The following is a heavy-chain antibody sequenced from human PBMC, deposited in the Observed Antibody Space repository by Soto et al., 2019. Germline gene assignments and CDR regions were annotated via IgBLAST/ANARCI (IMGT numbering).Heavy chain of an antibody. Sequence: EVQLLESGGGLVQPGESLRLSCAASGFTFSSYAMTWVRQAPGKGLEWVSSISGSGDYTYFADSVKGRFTISRDNSKDTLYLQTSSLRVEDTAIYYCAKDSRSRAQGWFGPWGQGTLVTVSS. V-gene: IGHV3-23*01. CDR3: AKDSRSRAQGWFGP. CDR2: ISGSGDYT. D-gene: IGHD2-15*01. J-gene: IGHJ5*02. CDR1: GFTFSSYA.